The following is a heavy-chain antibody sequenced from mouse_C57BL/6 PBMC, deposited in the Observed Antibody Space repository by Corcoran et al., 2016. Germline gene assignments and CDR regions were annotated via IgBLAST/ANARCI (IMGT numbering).Heavy chain of an antibody. V-gene: IGHV9-3*01. CDR1: GYTFTTYG. J-gene: IGHJ3*01. CDR3: AGDYGKFAY. CDR2: INTYSGAP. Sequence: QIQLVQSGPELKKPGETVKISCKASGYTFTTYGMSWVKQAPGKGLKWMGWINTYSGAPTYADDFKGRFAFSLETSASTAYLQINNLKNEDTATYFCAGDYGKFAYWGQGTLVTVSA. D-gene: IGHD2-4*01.